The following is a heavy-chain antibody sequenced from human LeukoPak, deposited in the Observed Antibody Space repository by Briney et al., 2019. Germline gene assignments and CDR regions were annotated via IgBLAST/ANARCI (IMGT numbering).Heavy chain of an antibody. CDR2: ISGSGSTI. J-gene: IGHJ6*02. CDR3: ARIHPYYYGSGSYLMGYYYFGMDV. Sequence: GGSLRLSCAVSGFTFSSYDMNWVRQAPGKGLEWISYISGSGSTIYDADSVKGRFTVSRDSAKNSLHLQMNSLRAEDTAVYYCARIHPYYYGSGSYLMGYYYFGMDVWGQGTTVTVSS. D-gene: IGHD3-10*01. V-gene: IGHV3-48*03. CDR1: GFTFSSYD.